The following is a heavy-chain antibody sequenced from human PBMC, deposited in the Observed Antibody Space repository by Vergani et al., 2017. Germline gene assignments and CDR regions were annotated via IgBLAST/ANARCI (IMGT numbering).Heavy chain of an antibody. CDR1: GGSFSGYY. CDR2: INHSEST. J-gene: IGHJ6*03. Sequence: QVQLQQWGAGLLKPSETLSLTCAVYGGSFSGYYWTWVRQPPGKGLEWIGEINHSESTNYNPSLKSRVTISVDTSKNQFSLKLSSVTAADTAVYYCARVVVPAANYMDVWGKG. CDR3: ARVVVPAANYMDV. D-gene: IGHD2-2*01. V-gene: IGHV4-34*01.